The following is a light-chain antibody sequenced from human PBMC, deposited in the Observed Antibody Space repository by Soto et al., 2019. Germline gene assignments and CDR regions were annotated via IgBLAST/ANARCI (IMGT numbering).Light chain of an antibody. J-gene: IGLJ2*01. CDR1: SSSIGSNT. Sequence: QSVLTQPPSASGTPGQRVTISCSGSSSSIGSNTVNWYQQLPGTAPKLLIYGHNQRPSGVPDRFSGSKSGTSASLAISGLQSEDEADYYWAAWDDSLNGRVFGGGTKLTVL. CDR3: AAWDDSLNGRV. CDR2: GHN. V-gene: IGLV1-44*01.